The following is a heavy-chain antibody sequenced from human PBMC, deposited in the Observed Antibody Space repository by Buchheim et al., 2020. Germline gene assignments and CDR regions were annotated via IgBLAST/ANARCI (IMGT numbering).Heavy chain of an antibody. CDR3: ARDQIVVVPAAASYYYYGMDV. D-gene: IGHD2-2*01. CDR2: IKQDGSEK. J-gene: IGHJ6*02. CDR1: GFTFSSYW. Sequence: EVQLVESGGGLVQPGGSLRLSCAASGFTFSSYWMSWVRQAPGKGLEWVANIKQDGSEKYYVDSVKGRFTISRDNAKNSLYLQMNSLRAEDTAVYYCARDQIVVVPAAASYYYYGMDVWGQGTT. V-gene: IGHV3-7*04.